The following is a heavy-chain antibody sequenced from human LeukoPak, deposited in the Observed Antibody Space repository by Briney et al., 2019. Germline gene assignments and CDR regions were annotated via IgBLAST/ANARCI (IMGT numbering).Heavy chain of an antibody. Sequence: PPQTLSLTCTVSGGSISSGSYYWSWIRQPAGKGLEWIGRIYTSGSTNYNPSLKSRVTISVDTSKNQFSLKLSSVTAADTAVYYCARERLLTGYSYFDYWGQGTLVTVSS. J-gene: IGHJ4*02. CDR3: ARERLLTGYSYFDY. V-gene: IGHV4-61*02. CDR2: IYTSGST. CDR1: GGSISSGSYY. D-gene: IGHD3-9*01.